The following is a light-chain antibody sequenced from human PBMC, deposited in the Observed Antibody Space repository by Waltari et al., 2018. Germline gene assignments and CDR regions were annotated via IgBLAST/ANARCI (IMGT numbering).Light chain of an antibody. V-gene: IGLV2-14*03. CDR2: DVS. Sequence: QSALTQPAYVSGSPGQSITISCTGTSSDVGGYNYVSCYQQHPGKAPKLMIYDVSNRPSGFSKRFSGSKSGNTASLTISGLQAEDEADYYCSSYISSSTLELFGGGTSLTVL. CDR1: SSDVGGYNY. CDR3: SSYISSSTLEL. J-gene: IGLJ2*01.